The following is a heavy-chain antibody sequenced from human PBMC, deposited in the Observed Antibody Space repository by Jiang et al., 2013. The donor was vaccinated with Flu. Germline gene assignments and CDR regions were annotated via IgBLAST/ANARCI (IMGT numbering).Heavy chain of an antibody. Sequence: VQLVESGGGVVQPGGSLRLSCAASGFTFSSYGMHWVRQAPGKGLEWVAFIRYDGSNKYYADSVKGRFTISRDNSKNTLYLQMNSLRAEDTAVYYCAKDYPIEDFWSGHPEAYFDYWGQGTLVT. J-gene: IGHJ4*02. V-gene: IGHV3-30*02. CDR1: GFTFSSYG. D-gene: IGHD3-3*01. CDR2: IRYDGSNK. CDR3: AKDYPIEDFWSGHPEAYFDY.